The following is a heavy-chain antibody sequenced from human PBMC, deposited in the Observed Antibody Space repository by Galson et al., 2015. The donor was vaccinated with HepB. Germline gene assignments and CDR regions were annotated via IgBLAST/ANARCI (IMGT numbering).Heavy chain of an antibody. J-gene: IGHJ2*01. V-gene: IGHV4-30-2*01. Sequence: TLSLTCAVSGGSISSGGYSWSWIRQPPGKGLEWIGYIYHSGSTYYNPSLKSRVTISVDRSKNQFSLKLSSVTAADTAVHYCARESGGEPGWFDLWGRGTLVTVSS. CDR3: ARESGGEPGWFDL. D-gene: IGHD2-21*01. CDR2: IYHSGST. CDR1: GGSISSGGYS.